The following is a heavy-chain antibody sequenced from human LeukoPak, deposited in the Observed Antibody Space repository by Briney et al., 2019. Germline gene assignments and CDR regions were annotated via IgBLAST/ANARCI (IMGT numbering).Heavy chain of an antibody. V-gene: IGHV3-30*02. CDR1: GFTFSSYG. CDR3: AREGPTYSSSWYVGLLGFDY. CDR2: MRYDGSNK. J-gene: IGHJ4*02. D-gene: IGHD6-13*01. Sequence: PGGSLRLSCAASGFTFSSYGMHWVRQAPGKGLEWVAFMRYDGSNKYYADSVKGRFTISRDNSKNTLYLQMNSLRAEDTAVYYCAREGPTYSSSWYVGLLGFDYWGQGTLVTVSS.